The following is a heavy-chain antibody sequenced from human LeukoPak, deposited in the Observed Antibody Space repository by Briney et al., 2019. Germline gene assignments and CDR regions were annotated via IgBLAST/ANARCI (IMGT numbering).Heavy chain of an antibody. CDR1: GFPFSSHG. V-gene: IGHV3-23*01. CDR2: ISPGGGPT. CDR3: VKNHYYGVLGLFQN. Sequence: GGSLRLSCAGSGFPFSSHGMDWVRQAPGKGLEWVSGISPGGGPTYYADSVRGRFSISRDDLKNTVYLQMKNLTAEDTAVYYCVKNHYYGVLGLFQNWGQGTLVTVSS. J-gene: IGHJ1*01. D-gene: IGHD3-10*01.